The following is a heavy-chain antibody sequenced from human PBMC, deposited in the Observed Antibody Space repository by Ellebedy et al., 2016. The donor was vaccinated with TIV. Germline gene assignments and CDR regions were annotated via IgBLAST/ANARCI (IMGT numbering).Heavy chain of an antibody. CDR3: ARASGRFGELFLDY. V-gene: IGHV1-2*02. Sequence: AASVKVSCKASGYTFTGFYMHWVRQAPGQGLEWMGWINPNSGGTNYAQKFQGRVTMTRDTSISTAYMELSRLRSDDTAVYYCARASGRFGELFLDYWGQGTLVTVSS. CDR2: INPNSGGT. J-gene: IGHJ4*02. D-gene: IGHD3-10*01. CDR1: GYTFTGFY.